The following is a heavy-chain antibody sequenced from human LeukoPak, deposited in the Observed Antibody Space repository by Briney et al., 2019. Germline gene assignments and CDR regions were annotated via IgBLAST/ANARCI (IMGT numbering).Heavy chain of an antibody. CDR3: ARGSYSDYIFDY. CDR1: GYTFTAYY. V-gene: IGHV1-69*05. D-gene: IGHD4-11*01. J-gene: IGHJ4*02. Sequence: SVKVSCKASGYTFTAYYMHWVRQAPGQGLEWMGRIIPMFGATNYAQKFQGRVTVTTDESTSTAYMELSSLRSEDTAVYYCARGSYSDYIFDYWGQGTLVTVSS. CDR2: IIPMFGAT.